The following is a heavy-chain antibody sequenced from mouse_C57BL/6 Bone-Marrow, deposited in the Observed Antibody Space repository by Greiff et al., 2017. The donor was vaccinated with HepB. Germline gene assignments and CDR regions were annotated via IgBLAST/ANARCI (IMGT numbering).Heavy chain of an antibody. D-gene: IGHD2-5*01. V-gene: IGHV5-2*01. CDR3: AIVTEGHWYFDV. CDR1: EYEFPSHD. CDR2: INSDGGST. J-gene: IGHJ1*03. Sequence: EVKLMESGGGLVQPGESLKLSCESNEYEFPSHDMSWVRKTPGKRLELVAAINSDGGSTYYPDTMERRFIISRDNTKKTLYLQMSSLRSEDTALYYCAIVTEGHWYFDVWGTGTTVTVSS.